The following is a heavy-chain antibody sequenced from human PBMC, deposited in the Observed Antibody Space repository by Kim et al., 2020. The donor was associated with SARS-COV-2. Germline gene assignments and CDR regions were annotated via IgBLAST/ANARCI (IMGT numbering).Heavy chain of an antibody. CDR2: ISYDGSNK. CDR3: ARDLSSGWSHYGMDV. J-gene: IGHJ6*02. CDR1: GFTFSSYA. V-gene: IGHV3-30*04. Sequence: GGSLRLSCAASGFTFSSYAMHWVRQAPGKGLEWVAVISYDGSNKYYADSVKGRFTISRDNSKNTLYLQMNSLRAEDTAVYYCARDLSSGWSHYGMDVWGQGTTVTVSS. D-gene: IGHD6-19*01.